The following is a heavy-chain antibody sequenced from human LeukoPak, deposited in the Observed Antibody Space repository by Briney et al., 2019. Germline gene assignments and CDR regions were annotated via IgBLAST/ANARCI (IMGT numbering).Heavy chain of an antibody. J-gene: IGHJ4*02. CDR2: ISSDGSNE. V-gene: IGHV3-30-3*01. Sequence: HPGGSLRLSCAASGFTFSSYAMHWVRQAPGKGLEWVAFISSDGSNEYYGDSVKGRFTIYRDNLILYLQMNRLRTEDTAVYFCARESFGLDYWGQGTLVTVSS. CDR3: ARESFGLDY. D-gene: IGHD3-16*01. CDR1: GFTFSSYA.